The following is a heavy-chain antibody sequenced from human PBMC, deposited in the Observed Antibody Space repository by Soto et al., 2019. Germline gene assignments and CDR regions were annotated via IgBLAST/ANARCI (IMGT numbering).Heavy chain of an antibody. CDR3: VRDRTASPYSSGWGNFDY. Sequence: QMQLVESGGGVVQPGRSLRLSCAASAFTFSSYGMHWVRQAPGKGLEWVAAISYDGSNKYYADFVKGRFTISRDNSKNTLYLQLNSLRADDTAVYYCVRDRTASPYSSGWGNFDYWGQGTLVTVSS. J-gene: IGHJ4*02. CDR2: ISYDGSNK. CDR1: AFTFSSYG. V-gene: IGHV3-30*03. D-gene: IGHD6-19*01.